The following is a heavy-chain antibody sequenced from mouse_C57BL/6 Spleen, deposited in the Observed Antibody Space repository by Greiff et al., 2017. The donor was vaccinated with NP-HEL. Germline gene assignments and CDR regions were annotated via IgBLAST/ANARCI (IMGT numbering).Heavy chain of an antibody. CDR1: GYTFTDYY. CDR2: INPNNGGT. J-gene: IGHJ2*01. CDR3: ARWAGTCRDY. D-gene: IGHD4-1*01. Sequence: VQLQQSGPELVKPGASVKISCKASGYTFTDYYMNWVKQSHGKSLEWIGDINPNNGGTSYNQKFKGKATLTVDKSSSTAYMELRSLTSEDAAVYYCARWAGTCRDYWGQGTTLTVSS. V-gene: IGHV1-26*01.